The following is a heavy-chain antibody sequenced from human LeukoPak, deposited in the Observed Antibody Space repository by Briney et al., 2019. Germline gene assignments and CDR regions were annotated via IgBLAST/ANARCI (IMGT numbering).Heavy chain of an antibody. V-gene: IGHV4-59*01. CDR3: ARHCSRTSCSPYYYYYYMDV. J-gene: IGHJ6*03. Sequence: SETLSLTCAVYGGSFSGYYWSWIRQPPGKGLEWIGYIYYSGSTNYNPSLKSRVTISVDTSKNQFSLKLSSVTAADSAVYYCARHCSRTSCSPYYYYYYMDVWGKGTTVTISS. CDR1: GGSFSGYY. CDR2: IYYSGST. D-gene: IGHD2-2*01.